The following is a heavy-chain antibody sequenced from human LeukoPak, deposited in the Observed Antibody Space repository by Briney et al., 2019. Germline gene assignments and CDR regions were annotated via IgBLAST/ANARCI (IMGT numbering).Heavy chain of an antibody. Sequence: GGTLRLSCAASGFTFSSYGMHWVRQAPGKGLEWVAVISYDGSNKYYADSVKGRFTISRDNSTNTLYLQMNSLRAEDTAVYYCAKSELGDYSPGYWGQGTLVTVSS. CDR3: AKSELGDYSPGY. CDR1: GFTFSSYG. V-gene: IGHV3-30*18. D-gene: IGHD4-17*01. J-gene: IGHJ4*02. CDR2: ISYDGSNK.